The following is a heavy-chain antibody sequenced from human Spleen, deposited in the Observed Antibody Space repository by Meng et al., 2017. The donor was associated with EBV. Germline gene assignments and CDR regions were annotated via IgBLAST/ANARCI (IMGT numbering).Heavy chain of an antibody. Sequence: QLPLPGSGPGLGKPSETLSLTCTVSGGSVSSGSSYWSWIRQPPGKGLEWIGEIYHRGSPNYNPSLQSRVTISIDRSKNQVSLKLSSVTAADTAVYYCVRTQYASGSAHFDYWGQGTLVTVSS. D-gene: IGHD3-10*01. CDR3: VRTQYASGSAHFDY. J-gene: IGHJ4*02. V-gene: IGHV4-61*01. CDR1: GGSVSSGSSY. CDR2: IYHRGSP.